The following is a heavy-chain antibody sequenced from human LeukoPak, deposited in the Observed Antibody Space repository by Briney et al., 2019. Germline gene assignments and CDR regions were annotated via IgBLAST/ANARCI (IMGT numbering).Heavy chain of an antibody. J-gene: IGHJ6*03. CDR3: ARDVAVAGLYYYYYMDV. V-gene: IGHV4-4*07. CDR1: GGSISTYY. D-gene: IGHD6-19*01. Sequence: SETLSLTCTVSGGSISTYYWSWIRQPAGKGLEWIGRIYTSGSTNYNPSLKSRVTMSVDTSKNQFSLKLSSVTAADTAVYYCARDVAVAGLYYYYYMDVWGKGTTVTISS. CDR2: IYTSGST.